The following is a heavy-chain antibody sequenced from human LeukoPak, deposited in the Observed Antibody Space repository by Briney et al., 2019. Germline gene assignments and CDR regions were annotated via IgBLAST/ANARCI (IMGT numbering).Heavy chain of an antibody. Sequence: GRSLRLSCAASGFTFSSYGMHWVRQAPGKGLEWVAVISYDGSNKYYADSVKGRFTISRDNSKNTLYLQMNSLRAEDTAVYYCVKVITMVRGVIKNYYGMDAWGKGTTVTVSS. CDR2: ISYDGSNK. D-gene: IGHD3-10*01. CDR3: VKVITMVRGVIKNYYGMDA. V-gene: IGHV3-30*18. CDR1: GFTFSSYG. J-gene: IGHJ6*04.